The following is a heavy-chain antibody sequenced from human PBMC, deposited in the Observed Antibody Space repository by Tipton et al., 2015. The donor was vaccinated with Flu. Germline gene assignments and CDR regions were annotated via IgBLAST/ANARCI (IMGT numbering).Heavy chain of an antibody. Sequence: SLILSCSASGFTFNNYEMNWVRQAPGKGLEWVAFVSSSGTTMYYRDSVKGRFTISRDDAKNSLYLQMNSLRAEDTSVYYCATVPVGVIMYYYGSDVWGQGTTVTVSS. V-gene: IGHV3-48*03. CDR2: VSSSGTTM. CDR1: GFTFNNYE. J-gene: IGHJ6*02. D-gene: IGHD3-3*01. CDR3: ATVPVGVIMYYYGSDV.